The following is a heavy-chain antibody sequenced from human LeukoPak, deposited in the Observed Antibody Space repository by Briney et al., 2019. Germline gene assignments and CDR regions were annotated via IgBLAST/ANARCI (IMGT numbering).Heavy chain of an antibody. CDR1: GYSTSSGYY. CDR2: IYHSGST. Sequence: SETLSLTCTVSGYSTSSGYYWGWIRQPPGKGLEWIGSIYHSGSTYYNPSLKSRVTISVDTSKNQFSLKLSSVTAADTAVYYCARVGQQLVGSYFDYWGQGTLVTVSS. J-gene: IGHJ4*02. V-gene: IGHV4-38-2*02. D-gene: IGHD6-13*01. CDR3: ARVGQQLVGSYFDY.